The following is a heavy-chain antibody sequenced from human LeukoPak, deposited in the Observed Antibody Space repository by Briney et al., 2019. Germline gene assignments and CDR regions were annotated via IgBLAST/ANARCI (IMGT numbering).Heavy chain of an antibody. V-gene: IGHV1-46*01. Sequence: GASVTVSCKASGYTFIDYYIHWVRQAPGQGLEWMGIINPSGGSTSYAQKFQGRVTMTRDTSTSTVYMELSSLRSDDTAVYYCAKEFYTTGGTVMDSQYYYYYGLDVWGQGTTVTVSS. CDR2: INPSGGST. D-gene: IGHD2-2*02. CDR3: AKEFYTTGGTVMDSQYYYYYGLDV. CDR1: GYTFIDYY. J-gene: IGHJ6*02.